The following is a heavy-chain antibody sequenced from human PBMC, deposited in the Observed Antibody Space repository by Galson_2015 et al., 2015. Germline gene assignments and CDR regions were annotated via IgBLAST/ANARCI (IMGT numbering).Heavy chain of an antibody. Sequence: SLRLSCAGSGFSFINYWMGWVRQAPGEGLEWVANIKQDGSEKYYVDSAKGRFTISRDNAKNSLYLQMNDLRAEDTAVYYCARVVRARFMETYYFDLWGRGTPVTVSS. CDR2: IKQDGSEK. D-gene: IGHD3-3*01. V-gene: IGHV3-7*01. CDR3: ARVVRARFMETYYFDL. CDR1: GFSFINYW. J-gene: IGHJ2*01.